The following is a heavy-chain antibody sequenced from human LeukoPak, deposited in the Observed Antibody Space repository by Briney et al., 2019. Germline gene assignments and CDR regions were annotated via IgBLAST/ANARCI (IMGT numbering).Heavy chain of an antibody. CDR3: ARSYGDYYFDY. CDR2: INPDGSST. J-gene: IGHJ4*02. CDR1: GFIFSSYW. Sequence: SGGSLRLSCAAPGFIFSSYWIHWVRHAPGKGLVWVSRINPDGSSTTYADSVRGRFTISRDNAKNSLYLQMNSLRAEDTAVYYCARSYGDYYFDYWGQGTLVTVSS. D-gene: IGHD4-17*01. V-gene: IGHV3-74*01.